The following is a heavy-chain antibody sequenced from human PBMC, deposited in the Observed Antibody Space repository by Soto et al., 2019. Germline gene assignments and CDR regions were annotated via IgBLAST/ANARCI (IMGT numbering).Heavy chain of an antibody. Sequence: QVQLMQSGAEVKKPGSSVKVSCKASGGTFDKYGFSWVRQAPGQGLEWMGGIIPLFGEPDYAQKFQGRVIITADESTDTGYIQLWGLRTQEPGMYYCARGWPRVTMIVVNSESFGLDVWGQGTPVTVSS. J-gene: IGHJ6*02. CDR3: ARGWPRVTMIVVNSESFGLDV. D-gene: IGHD3-22*01. V-gene: IGHV1-69*01. CDR2: IIPLFGEP. CDR1: GGTFDKYG.